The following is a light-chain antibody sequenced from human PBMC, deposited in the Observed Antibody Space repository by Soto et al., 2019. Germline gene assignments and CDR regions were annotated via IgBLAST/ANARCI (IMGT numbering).Light chain of an antibody. J-gene: IGLJ1*01. CDR1: SSDVGGYNY. V-gene: IGLV2-8*01. CDR2: EVS. Sequence: QSALTQPPSASGSPGQSVTISCTGTSSDVGGYNYVSWYQHHPGKAPKLMIYEVSKRPSGVPDRFSGSKSGNTASLTVSGLQAEDEADYYCSSYAGSNKDNYVFGTGTKLTVL. CDR3: SSYAGSNKDNYV.